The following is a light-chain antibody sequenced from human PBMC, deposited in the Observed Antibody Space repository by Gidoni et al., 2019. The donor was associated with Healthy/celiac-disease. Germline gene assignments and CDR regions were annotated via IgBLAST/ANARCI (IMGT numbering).Light chain of an antibody. J-gene: IGLJ3*02. CDR2: SNN. Sequence: QSVLTQPPSASGTPGQRVTISCSGSSSTIGSNTVNWYQQLPGTAPKLLIYSNNQRPSVVPDRFSGSKSGTSASLAISGLQSEDEADYYCAAWDDSLNGRGVFGGGTKLTVL. V-gene: IGLV1-44*01. CDR3: AAWDDSLNGRGV. CDR1: SSTIGSNT.